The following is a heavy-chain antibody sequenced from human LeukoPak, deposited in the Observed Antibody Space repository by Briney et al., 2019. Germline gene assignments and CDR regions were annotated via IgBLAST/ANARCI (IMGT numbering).Heavy chain of an antibody. V-gene: IGHV3-30*18. CDR1: GFTFSSYG. Sequence: PGGSLRLSCAASGFTFSSYGMHWVRQAPGKGLEWVAVTSYDGSNKYYADSVKGRFTISRDNSKNTLYLQMNSLRAEDTAVYYCAKVAWAAAGDFDYWGQGTLVTVSS. CDR3: AKVAWAAAGDFDY. D-gene: IGHD6-13*01. CDR2: TSYDGSNK. J-gene: IGHJ4*02.